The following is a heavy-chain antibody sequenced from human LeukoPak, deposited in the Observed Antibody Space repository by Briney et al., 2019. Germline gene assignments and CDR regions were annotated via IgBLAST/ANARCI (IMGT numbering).Heavy chain of an antibody. Sequence: SSVRVSCKASGGTFSSYAISWVRQGPGQGLEWMGGIIPIFGTANYAQKFQGRVTITTDESTSTAYMELSSLRSEDTAVYYCARALLDYYYYYMDVWGKGTTVTVSS. V-gene: IGHV1-69*05. CDR3: ARALLDYYYYYMDV. J-gene: IGHJ6*03. CDR2: IIPIFGTA. CDR1: GGTFSSYA.